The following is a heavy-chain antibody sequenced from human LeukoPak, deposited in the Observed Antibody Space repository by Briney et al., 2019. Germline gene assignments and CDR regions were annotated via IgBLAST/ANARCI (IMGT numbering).Heavy chain of an antibody. D-gene: IGHD6-19*01. CDR1: GGSISSSSYY. Sequence: SETLSLTCTVSGGSISSSSYYWGWIRQPPGKGLEWIGSIYYSGSTFYNPSLKSRVTISVDTSKNQFSLKLSSVTAADTAVYYCARSLYSSDFDYWGQGTLVTVSS. CDR3: ARSLYSSDFDY. J-gene: IGHJ4*02. CDR2: IYYSGST. V-gene: IGHV4-39*01.